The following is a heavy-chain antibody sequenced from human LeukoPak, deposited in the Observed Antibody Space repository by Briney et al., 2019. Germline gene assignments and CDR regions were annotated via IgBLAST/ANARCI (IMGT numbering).Heavy chain of an antibody. Sequence: SETLSLTCAVYGGSFSGYYWSWIRQPPGKGLEWIGEINHSGSTNYNPSLKSRVTISVDTSKNQFSLKLSSVTAADTAVYYCARSRPRGVRGVITYYYYYYYMDVWGKGTTVTVSS. D-gene: IGHD3-10*01. J-gene: IGHJ6*03. CDR1: GGSFSGYY. CDR3: ARSRPRGVRGVITYYYYYYYMDV. V-gene: IGHV4-34*01. CDR2: INHSGST.